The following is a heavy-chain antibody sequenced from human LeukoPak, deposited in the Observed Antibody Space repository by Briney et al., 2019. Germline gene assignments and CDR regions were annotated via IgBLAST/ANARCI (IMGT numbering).Heavy chain of an antibody. V-gene: IGHV4-39*07. J-gene: IGHJ4*02. D-gene: IGHD6-19*01. CDR2: ISYSGST. CDR1: GGSISSSGYY. CDR3: VRVHSSGWFSDGFSDY. Sequence: SETLSLTCSVSGGSISSSGYYWGWIRQPPGKGLEWIGSISYSGSTYYNPSLQCRVTMSVDTSKNQFSLKLTSVTAADTAVYYCVRVHSSGWFSDGFSDYWGQGTLVTVSS.